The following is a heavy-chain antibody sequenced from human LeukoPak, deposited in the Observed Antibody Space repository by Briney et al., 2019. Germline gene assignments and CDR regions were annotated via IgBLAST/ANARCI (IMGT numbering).Heavy chain of an antibody. D-gene: IGHD5-12*01. Sequence: SETLSLTCAVYGGSFSGYYWSWIRQPPGKGLEWIGEINHSGSTNYNPSLKSRVTISVDTSKNQFSLKLSSETAADTAVYYCARVSLRPRGYSGYGVDYWGQGTLVTVSS. CDR2: INHSGST. V-gene: IGHV4-34*01. CDR1: GGSFSGYY. J-gene: IGHJ4*02. CDR3: ARVSLRPRGYSGYGVDY.